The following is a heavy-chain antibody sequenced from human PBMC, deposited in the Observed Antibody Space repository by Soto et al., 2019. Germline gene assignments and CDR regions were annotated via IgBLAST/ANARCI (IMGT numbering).Heavy chain of an antibody. CDR1: GYTFTSYG. V-gene: IGHV1-3*01. Sequence: ASVKVSCKASGYTFTSYGISWVRQAPGQRLEWMGWINAGNGNTKYSQKFQGRVTITRDTSASTAYMELSSLRSEDTAVYYCARDYYKYYDSSGYYRSPAYWGQGTLVTVSS. D-gene: IGHD3-22*01. CDR3: ARDYYKYYDSSGYYRSPAY. CDR2: INAGNGNT. J-gene: IGHJ4*02.